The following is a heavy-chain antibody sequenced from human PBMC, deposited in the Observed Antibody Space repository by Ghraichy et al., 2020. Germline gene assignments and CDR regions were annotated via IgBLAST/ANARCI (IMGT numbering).Heavy chain of an antibody. V-gene: IGHV3-30-3*01. CDR1: GFTFSGSA. CDR2: ISYDGSNK. Sequence: GGSLRLSCAASGFTFSGSAMHWVRQAPGKGLEWVTFISYDGSNKYYADSVKGRFTISRDNSKNTLYLEMNSLRTEDTAVYYCARGASSSFRFTYYYHYYMDVWGQGTTVTVSS. CDR3: ARGASSSFRFTYYYHYYMDV. J-gene: IGHJ6*03. D-gene: IGHD6-6*01.